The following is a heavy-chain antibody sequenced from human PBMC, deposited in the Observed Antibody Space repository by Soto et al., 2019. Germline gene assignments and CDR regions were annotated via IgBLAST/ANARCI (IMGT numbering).Heavy chain of an antibody. CDR2: IYYSGST. Sequence: ETLSLTCTVSGGSISSSSYYWGWIRQPPGKGLEWIGSIYYSGSTYYNPSLKSRVTISVDTSKNQFSLKLSSVTAADTAVYYCARRKHDYGMDVWGQGTTVTVS. CDR3: ARRKHDYGMDV. CDR1: GGSISSSSYY. J-gene: IGHJ6*02. V-gene: IGHV4-39*01.